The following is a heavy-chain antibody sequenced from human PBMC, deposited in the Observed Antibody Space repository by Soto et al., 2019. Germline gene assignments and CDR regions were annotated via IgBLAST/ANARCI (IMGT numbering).Heavy chain of an antibody. CDR3: AKVTYESGGASEY. CDR2: ISSMDSST. V-gene: IGHV3-23*01. D-gene: IGHD3-22*01. Sequence: EVQLLESGGGLVQPGGSLRLSCVASGFTFSNYAMSWVRQAPGKGLEWVSAISSMDSSTFYADSVKGRFTISRDNSQNTLYLQMNSLRAEDTAVYHCAKVTYESGGASEYWGQGTLVTVSS. J-gene: IGHJ4*02. CDR1: GFTFSNYA.